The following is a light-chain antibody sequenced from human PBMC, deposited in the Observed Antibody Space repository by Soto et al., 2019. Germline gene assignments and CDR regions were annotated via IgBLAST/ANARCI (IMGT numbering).Light chain of an antibody. Sequence: QSALTQPASVSGSPGQSITISCSGTSSDVGGYNYVSWYQHHPGKAPKLMIYDVSYRPSGVSNRFSGSKSGNTASLTISGLQAEDEADYHCISYTSSSTYVFGAGTKVTAL. CDR1: SSDVGGYNY. J-gene: IGLJ1*01. V-gene: IGLV2-14*01. CDR2: DVS. CDR3: ISYTSSSTYV.